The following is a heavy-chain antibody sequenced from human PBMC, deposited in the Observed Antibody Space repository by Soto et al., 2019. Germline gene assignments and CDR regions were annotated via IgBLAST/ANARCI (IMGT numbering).Heavy chain of an antibody. J-gene: IGHJ3*02. CDR2: IYYGGST. Sequence: PSETLSLTCTVSGDSISTDYWSWIRQSPGKGLEWIGFIYYGGSTNYNPSLKSRVTISVDTPKNQFSLKLSSVTAADTAVYYCARTDYYYDISGYAPDAFDIWGRGTMVTVSS. D-gene: IGHD3-22*01. CDR3: ARTDYYYDISGYAPDAFDI. CDR1: GDSISTDY. V-gene: IGHV4-59*01.